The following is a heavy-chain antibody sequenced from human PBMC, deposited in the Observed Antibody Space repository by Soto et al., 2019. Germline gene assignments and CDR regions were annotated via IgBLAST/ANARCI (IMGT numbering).Heavy chain of an antibody. V-gene: IGHV1-69*02. CDR3: ATDKDDYGDYGIDY. J-gene: IGHJ4*02. D-gene: IGHD4-17*01. CDR2: IIPILGIA. CDR1: GGTFSSYT. Sequence: QVQLVQSGAEVKKPGSSVKVSCKASGGTFSSYTISWVRQAPGQGLEWMGRIIPILGIANYAQKFQGRVTITADKSTNTAYIELSRLRSEDTAVYYCATDKDDYGDYGIDYWGQGTMVTVSS.